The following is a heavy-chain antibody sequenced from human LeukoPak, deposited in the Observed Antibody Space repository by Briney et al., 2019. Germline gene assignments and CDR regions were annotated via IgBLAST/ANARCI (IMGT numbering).Heavy chain of an antibody. CDR2: FDLEDGET. Sequence: ASVKVSCKVSGSTVTDLSIHWVRQAPGKVLQWMGSFDLEDGETFYEENFEGRVTMTEDSSTDTAYMELSSLRTDDTAMYYCASQQGGSFAFDDWGQGTLVTVSS. J-gene: IGHJ4*02. CDR1: GSTVTDLS. D-gene: IGHD1-26*01. V-gene: IGHV1-24*01. CDR3: ASQQGGSFAFDD.